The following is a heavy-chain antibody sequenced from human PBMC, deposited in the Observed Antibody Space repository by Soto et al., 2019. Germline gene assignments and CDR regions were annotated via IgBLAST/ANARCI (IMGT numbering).Heavy chain of an antibody. CDR3: GKVSTFYDILTGYYSTNCYDP. Sequence: GGSLRLSCSASGFTFSEYSMHWVRQAPGKGLQYVSTISSDGDITYYADSVKGRFTISRDNSKNTLYLQMNSLRPEDTAVYYWGKVSTFYDILTGYYSTNCYDPWGQGTMVTVSP. V-gene: IGHV3-64D*06. D-gene: IGHD3-9*01. CDR1: GFTFSEYS. J-gene: IGHJ5*02. CDR2: ISSDGDIT.